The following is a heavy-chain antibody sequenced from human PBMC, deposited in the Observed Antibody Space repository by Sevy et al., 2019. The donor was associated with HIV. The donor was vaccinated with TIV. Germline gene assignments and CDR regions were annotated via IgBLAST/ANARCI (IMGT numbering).Heavy chain of an antibody. CDR2: ISAYNGNT. V-gene: IGHV1-18*01. Sequence: ASVKVSCKASGYTFTSYGISWVRQAPGQGLEWMGWISAYNGNTNYAQKLQGRVTMTTDTSTSTAYFELRSLRSDDTAVYYCARDLPIVLVPAAMGTSWGSLDSWGQGTLVTVSS. CDR3: ARDLPIVLVPAAMGTSWGSLDS. D-gene: IGHD2-2*01. J-gene: IGHJ5*01. CDR1: GYTFTSYG.